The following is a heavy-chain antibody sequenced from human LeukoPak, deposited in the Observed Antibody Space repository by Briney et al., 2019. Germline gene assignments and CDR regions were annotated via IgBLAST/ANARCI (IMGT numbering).Heavy chain of an antibody. D-gene: IGHD3-10*02. CDR2: ISSSGSTI. CDR1: GFTFSSYE. Sequence: GGSLRLSCAASGFTFSSYEMNWVRQAPGKGLEWVSYISSSGSTIYYADSVKCRFTISRHNAKNSLYLQMNSLRAEDTAVYYCAELGITMIGGVWGKGTTVTISS. V-gene: IGHV3-48*03. CDR3: AELGITMIGGV. J-gene: IGHJ6*04.